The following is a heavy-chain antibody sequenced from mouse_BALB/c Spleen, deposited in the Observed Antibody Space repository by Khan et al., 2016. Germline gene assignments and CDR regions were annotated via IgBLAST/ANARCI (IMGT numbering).Heavy chain of an antibody. V-gene: IGHV3-2*02. CDR3: ARDYYGSSYFDY. Sequence: EVQLQESGPGLVKPSQSLSLTCTVTGYSITSDYAWNWIRQFPGNKLEWMGYISYSGSTSYNPSLKSRISITRDTSKNQFFLQLNSVTTEDTATYYCARDYYGSSYFDYWGQCTTLTVSS. CDR1: GYSITSDYA. CDR2: ISYSGST. J-gene: IGHJ2*01. D-gene: IGHD1-1*01.